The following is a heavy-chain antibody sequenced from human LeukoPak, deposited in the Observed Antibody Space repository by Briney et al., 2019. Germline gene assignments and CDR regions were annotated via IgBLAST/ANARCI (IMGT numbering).Heavy chain of an antibody. V-gene: IGHV3-48*03. J-gene: IGHJ4*02. D-gene: IGHD6-19*01. CDR2: ISSSGSII. CDR3: ARDHRIAVAGLDY. Sequence: GGSLRLSCAASGFTFSSYEMNWVRQAPGKGLEWVSYISSSGSIIYYADSVKGRFTISRDNSWNSLYLQMNSLRAEDTAVYYCARDHRIAVAGLDYWAQGILVTVSS. CDR1: GFTFSSYE.